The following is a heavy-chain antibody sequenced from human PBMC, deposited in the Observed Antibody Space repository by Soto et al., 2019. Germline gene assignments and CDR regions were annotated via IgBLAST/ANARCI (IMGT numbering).Heavy chain of an antibody. J-gene: IGHJ4*02. CDR1: GFTFSSYA. V-gene: IGHV3-23*01. CDR3: ANGGIYSSGWYFDY. Sequence: GGSLRLSCAASGFTFSSYAMSWVRQAPGKGLEWVSAISGSGGSTYYADSVKGRFTISRDTSKNTLFLQMNSLRAEDTAVYYCANGGIYSSGWYFDYWGQGTLVTVSS. CDR2: ISGSGGST. D-gene: IGHD6-19*01.